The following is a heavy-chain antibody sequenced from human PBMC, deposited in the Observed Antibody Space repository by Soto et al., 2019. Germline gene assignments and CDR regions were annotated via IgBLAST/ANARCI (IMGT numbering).Heavy chain of an antibody. CDR1: GGSISSGGYY. CDR3: ARDRDGYAAFDI. J-gene: IGHJ3*02. D-gene: IGHD5-12*01. V-gene: IGHV4-31*03. Sequence: SETLSLTCTVSGGSISSGGYYWSWIRQHPGKGLEWIGYIYYSGSTYYNPSLKSRVTISVDTSKNQFSLKLSSVTAADTAVYYCARDRDGYAAFDIWGQGTMVTVSS. CDR2: IYYSGST.